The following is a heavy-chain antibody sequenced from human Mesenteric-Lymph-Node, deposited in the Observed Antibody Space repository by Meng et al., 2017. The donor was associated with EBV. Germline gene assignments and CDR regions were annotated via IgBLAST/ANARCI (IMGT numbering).Heavy chain of an antibody. CDR2: ISGSGGST. CDR1: GFTLSSYA. D-gene: IGHD6-19*01. J-gene: IGHJ4*02. CDR3: AKDQYSSGWFYFDY. Sequence: EVARVGARGCLVKSGGSLRLCCAASGFTLSSYAMSWVRQAPGKGLEWVSAISGSGGSTYYADSVKGRFTISRDNSKNTLNLQMNSLRAEDTAVYYCAKDQYSSGWFYFDYWGQGTLVTVSS. V-gene: IGHV3-23*04.